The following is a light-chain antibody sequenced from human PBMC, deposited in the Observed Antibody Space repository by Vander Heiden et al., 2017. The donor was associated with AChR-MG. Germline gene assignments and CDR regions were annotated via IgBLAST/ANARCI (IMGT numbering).Light chain of an antibody. V-gene: IGLV3-25*03. J-gene: IGLJ3*02. CDR1: ALADQY. CDR2: KDN. CDR3: QSTDSSGTNWV. Sequence: SYELTQPPSVSGSPGQTARITCSGGALADQYGHWYQQKAGQAPVLVIYKDNERPSGIPERFSGSSSGTEVTFTISGVQAEDEADYYCQSTDSSGTNWVFGGGTKVTGL.